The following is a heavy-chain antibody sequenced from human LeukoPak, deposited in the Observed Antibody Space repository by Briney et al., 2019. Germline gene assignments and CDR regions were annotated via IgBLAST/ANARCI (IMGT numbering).Heavy chain of an antibody. D-gene: IGHD2-2*01. Sequence: ASVKVSCKASGGTFSSYTLSWVRQAPGQGLEWMGGIIPIFGTANYAQKFQGRVTTTADESTSTAYMELTSLRSEDTAMYYCARVRMGNQLLFGFDPWGQGTLVTVSS. J-gene: IGHJ5*02. CDR1: GGTFSSYT. CDR2: IIPIFGTA. CDR3: ARVRMGNQLLFGFDP. V-gene: IGHV1-69*13.